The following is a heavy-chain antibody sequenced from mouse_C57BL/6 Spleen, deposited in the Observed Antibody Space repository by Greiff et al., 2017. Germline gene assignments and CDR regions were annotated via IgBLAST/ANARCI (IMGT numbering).Heavy chain of an antibody. J-gene: IGHJ2*01. CDR1: GYTFTDYN. V-gene: IGHV1-22*01. D-gene: IGHD3-2*02. Sequence: EVKLVESGPELVKPGASVKMSCKASGYTFTDYNMPWVKQSHGKSLEWIGYINPNNGGTSYNQKFKGKATLTVNKSSSTAYMELRSLTSEDSAVYYCARSVTAQALDYWGQGTTLTVSS. CDR2: INPNNGGT. CDR3: ARSVTAQALDY.